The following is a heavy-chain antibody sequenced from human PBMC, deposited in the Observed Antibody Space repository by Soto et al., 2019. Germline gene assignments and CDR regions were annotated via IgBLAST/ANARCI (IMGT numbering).Heavy chain of an antibody. CDR1: GFTFSTYW. Sequence: GGSLRLSCAASGFTFSTYWMSWVRQAPGKGLEWVANIKQDGSEKYYVDSMKGRFIISRDNSKNTLYLQMNSLRAEDTAVYYCAIGKGTGVTHVDAFXVWSQGTMVTVSS. CDR3: AIGKGTGVTHVDAFXV. D-gene: IGHD2-8*02. V-gene: IGHV3-7*03. CDR2: IKQDGSEK. J-gene: IGHJ3*01.